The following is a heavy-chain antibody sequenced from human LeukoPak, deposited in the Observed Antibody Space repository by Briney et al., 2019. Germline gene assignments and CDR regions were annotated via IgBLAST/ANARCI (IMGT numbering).Heavy chain of an antibody. Sequence: ASVKVSCKASGGTFSSYAISWVRQAPGQGLEWTGLINPSGGSTSYAQKFQGRVTMTRDTSTSTVYMELSSLRSEDTAVYYCARATPNLLGPTFDYWGQGTLVTVSS. D-gene: IGHD3-16*01. CDR2: INPSGGST. CDR1: GGTFSSYA. J-gene: IGHJ4*02. V-gene: IGHV1-46*01. CDR3: ARATPNLLGPTFDY.